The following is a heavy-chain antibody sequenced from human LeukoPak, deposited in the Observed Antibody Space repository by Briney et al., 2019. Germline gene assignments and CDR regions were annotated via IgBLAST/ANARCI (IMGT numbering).Heavy chain of an antibody. V-gene: IGHV3-64D*09. CDR2: ITSNRGTT. J-gene: IGHJ4*02. CDR1: GFTFSSYV. Sequence: GGSLRLSCSASGFTFSSYVMHWVRQAPGKGLEYVSAITSNRGTTYYADSVKGRFTISRDNSKNTLYLQMSSLRAEDTAVFYCVRYYYDSSGYQRYFDYWGQGTLVTVSS. D-gene: IGHD3-22*01. CDR3: VRYYYDSSGYQRYFDY.